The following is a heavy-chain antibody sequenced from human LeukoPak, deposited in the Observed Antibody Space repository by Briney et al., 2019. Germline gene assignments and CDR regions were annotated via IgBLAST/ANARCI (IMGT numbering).Heavy chain of an antibody. CDR3: ARGLELYYFDY. CDR1: GYSFKTYG. Sequence: ASVKVSCKASGYSFKTYGISWVRQIPGQGLEWMGWISAYNGNTNYAQKLQGRVTMTTDTSTSTAYMELRSLRSDDTAVYYCARGLELYYFDYWGQGTLVTVSS. CDR2: ISAYNGNT. V-gene: IGHV1-18*01. D-gene: IGHD1-7*01. J-gene: IGHJ4*02.